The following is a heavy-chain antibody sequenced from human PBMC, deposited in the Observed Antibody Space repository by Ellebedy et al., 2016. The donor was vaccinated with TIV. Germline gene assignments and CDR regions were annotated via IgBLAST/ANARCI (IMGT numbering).Heavy chain of an antibody. J-gene: IGHJ5*02. CDR3: ARGHWSGSYWFDP. CDR2: IHPSGST. V-gene: IGHV4-34*01. Sequence: MPSETLSLTRTVYGASFSDYYWTWIRQPPGRGLEWIGEIHPSGSTTYNLSLQSRVAMSVDTSKSHFSLKLSSVTAADTAVYYCARGHWSGSYWFDPWGQGTPVTVSS. CDR1: GASFSDYY. D-gene: IGHD3-3*01.